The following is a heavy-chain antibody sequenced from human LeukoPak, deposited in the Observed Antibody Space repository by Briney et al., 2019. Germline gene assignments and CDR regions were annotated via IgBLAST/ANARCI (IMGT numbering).Heavy chain of an antibody. J-gene: IGHJ4*02. Sequence: GGSLRLSCAASGFIFTNYAMSWVRQAPGKGLEWVSGIHDDSSSTYYADSVQGRFTISRDNSKDTLYLQMNSLRAEDMAVYYCARGCSGGSCYNYWGQGTLVTVSS. CDR2: IHDDSSST. V-gene: IGHV3-23*01. D-gene: IGHD2-15*01. CDR3: ARGCSGGSCYNY. CDR1: GFIFTNYA.